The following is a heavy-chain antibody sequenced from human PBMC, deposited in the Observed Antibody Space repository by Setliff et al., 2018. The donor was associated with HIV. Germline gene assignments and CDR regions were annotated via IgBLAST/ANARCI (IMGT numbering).Heavy chain of an antibody. D-gene: IGHD3-10*01. J-gene: IGHJ4*02. CDR3: AARNSGNPTRHFDY. CDR1: GDSITSGTYY. CDR2: ISTSGTT. V-gene: IGHV4-61*09. Sequence: PSQTLSLTCTVSGDSITSGTYYWSWIRQPAGMRLEWIGHISTSGTTNYNPSLRSRVTISEDTSKNQFSLRLTSVTAADTAVYYCAARNSGNPTRHFDYWGQGTLVTVSS.